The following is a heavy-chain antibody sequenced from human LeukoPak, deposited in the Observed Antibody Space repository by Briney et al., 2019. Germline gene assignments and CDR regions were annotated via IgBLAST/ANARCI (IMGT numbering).Heavy chain of an antibody. CDR1: GYTFTSYG. CDR2: ISAYNGNT. J-gene: IGHJ6*03. Sequence: ASVKVSCKASGYTFTSYGISWVRQAPGQGLEWMGWISAYNGNTNYAQKLQGRVTMTTGTSTSTAYMELRSLRSDDTAVYYCARDSDCSGGSCFYYYYYYMDVWGKGTTVTVSS. CDR3: ARDSDCSGGSCFYYYYYYMDV. V-gene: IGHV1-18*01. D-gene: IGHD2-15*01.